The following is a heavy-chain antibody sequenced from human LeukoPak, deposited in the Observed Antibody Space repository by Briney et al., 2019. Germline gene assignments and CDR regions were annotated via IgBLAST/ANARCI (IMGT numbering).Heavy chain of an antibody. V-gene: IGHV3-48*03. CDR1: GFTFSSYE. Sequence: QPGGSLRLSCAASGFTFSSYEMNWVRQAPGKGLEWVSYISSSGSTIYYADSVKGRFTISRDSAKNSLYLQMNSLRAEDTAVYYCARGNGVYDYWGQGTLVTVSS. CDR3: ARGNGVYDY. J-gene: IGHJ4*02. CDR2: ISSSGSTI. D-gene: IGHD4-17*01.